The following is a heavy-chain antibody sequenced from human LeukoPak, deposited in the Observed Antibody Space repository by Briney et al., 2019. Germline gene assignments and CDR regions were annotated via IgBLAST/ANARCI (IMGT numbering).Heavy chain of an antibody. CDR1: GGSFSGYY. V-gene: IGHV4-34*01. J-gene: IGHJ6*03. D-gene: IGHD6-13*01. Sequence: SETLSLTCAVYGGSFSGYYWSWIRQPPGKGLEWIGEINHSGSTNYNPSLKSRVTISVDTSKNQFSLKLSSVTAADTAVYYCARRAAAGPTRYYYYYYMDVWGKGTTVTVSS. CDR2: INHSGST. CDR3: ARRAAAGPTRYYYYYYMDV.